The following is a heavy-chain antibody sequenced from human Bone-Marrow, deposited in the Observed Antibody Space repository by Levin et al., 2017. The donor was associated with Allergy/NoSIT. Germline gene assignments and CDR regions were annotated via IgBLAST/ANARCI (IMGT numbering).Heavy chain of an antibody. Sequence: GGSLRLSCAASGFTFSSYAMSWVRQAPGKGLEWVSGISGSGGSTYYADSVKGRFTISRDNSKNTLYLQMNSLRAEDTAVYYCAKDSRCSSTSCYLDYWGQGTLVTVSS. CDR3: AKDSRCSSTSCYLDY. CDR2: ISGSGGST. V-gene: IGHV3-23*01. CDR1: GFTFSSYA. D-gene: IGHD2-2*01. J-gene: IGHJ4*02.